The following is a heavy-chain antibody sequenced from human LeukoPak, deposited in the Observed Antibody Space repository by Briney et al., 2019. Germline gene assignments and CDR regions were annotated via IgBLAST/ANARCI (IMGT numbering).Heavy chain of an antibody. CDR1: GYTFTIYG. D-gene: IGHD5-18*01. J-gene: IGHJ4*02. Sequence: ASVTVSFTASGYTFTIYGISWVRQAPGQGLEWMGWISAYNGNTKYAQTLQGRVTMTTDTSTSTAYMELRSLRSDDTSVYYCARVEWHTAMVTGEPDYWGQGTLVTVSS. CDR2: ISAYNGNT. V-gene: IGHV1-18*01. CDR3: ARVEWHTAMVTGEPDY.